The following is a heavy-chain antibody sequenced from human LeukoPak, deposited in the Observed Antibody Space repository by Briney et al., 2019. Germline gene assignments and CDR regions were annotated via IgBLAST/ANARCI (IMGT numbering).Heavy chain of an antibody. D-gene: IGHD3-10*01. Sequence: NPGGSLRLSCAASGFTFSNAWMSWVRQAPGKGLEWVGRIKSKTDGGTTDYAAPVKGRFTISRDDSKNTLYLQMNSLKTEDTAVYYCTTEGWTMVRGVIAHFDYWGQGTLVTVSS. CDR2: IKSKTDGGTT. CDR3: TTEGWTMVRGVIAHFDY. V-gene: IGHV3-15*01. CDR1: GFTFSNAW. J-gene: IGHJ4*02.